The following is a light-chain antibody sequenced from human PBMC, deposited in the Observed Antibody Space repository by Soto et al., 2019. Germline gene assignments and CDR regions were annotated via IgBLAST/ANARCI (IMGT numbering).Light chain of an antibody. J-gene: IGLJ3*02. CDR1: SSNIGNNY. CDR2: DNN. V-gene: IGLV1-51*01. CDR3: GTWDSSLSAGV. Sequence: QSVLTQPPSVSAAPGQKVTISCSGSSSNIGNNYLSWYQQLPGTAPKLLIYDNNKRPSGIPDRFSGSKSGTSTTLGITGLQTGDEADYYCGTWDSSLSAGVFGGGTKVTVL.